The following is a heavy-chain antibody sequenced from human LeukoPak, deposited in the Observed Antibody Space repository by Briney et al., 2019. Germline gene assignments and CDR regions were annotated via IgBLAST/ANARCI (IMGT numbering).Heavy chain of an antibody. CDR3: ALYYYDSSGYYPFDY. J-gene: IGHJ4*02. CDR1: GYTFTGYY. CDR2: INPNSGGT. D-gene: IGHD3-22*01. Sequence: GPSVNVSCKASGYTFTGYYMHWVRQAPGQGLEWMGWINPNSGGTNYAQKFQGRVTMTRDTSISTAYMELSRLRSDDTAVYYCALYYYDSSGYYPFDYWGQGTLVTVSS. V-gene: IGHV1-2*02.